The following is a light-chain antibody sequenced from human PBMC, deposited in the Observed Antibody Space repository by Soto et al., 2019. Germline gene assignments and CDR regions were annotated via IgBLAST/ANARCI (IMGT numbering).Light chain of an antibody. CDR3: QQFNSYPLT. J-gene: IGKJ4*01. V-gene: IGKV1-9*01. CDR1: QVINEY. Sequence: DIQLTQSPSFLSASVGDRIAVTCRDNQVINEYLVWFQQKTGKVPRLLIYAASILQSGVPSRFSGRGYGTEFTLTISSLQPEDFATYYCQQFNSYPLTFGGGTKVDIK. CDR2: AAS.